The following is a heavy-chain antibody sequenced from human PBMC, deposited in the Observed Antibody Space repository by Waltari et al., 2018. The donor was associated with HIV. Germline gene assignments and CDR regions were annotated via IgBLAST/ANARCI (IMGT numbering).Heavy chain of an antibody. V-gene: IGHV4-4*02. CDR3: VRVGSDGNGSSWLDP. D-gene: IGHD1-26*01. CDR2: IYHPGST. CDR1: GGSISTYNW. J-gene: IGHJ5*02. Sequence: QVQLQESGPGQVEPSETLSLTCAVSGGSISTYNWWCWVRQAPGKGVEWIGAIYHPGSTNYNKSLKSRVTILVDKSKNQFSLELRSVTAADTAVYYCVRVGSDGNGSSWLDPWGQGTLVTVSS.